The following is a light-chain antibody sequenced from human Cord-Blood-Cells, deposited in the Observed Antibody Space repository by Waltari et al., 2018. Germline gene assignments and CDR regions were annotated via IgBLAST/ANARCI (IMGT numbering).Light chain of an antibody. J-gene: IGLJ2*01. V-gene: IGLV2-14*01. Sequence: QSALTQPASVSGSPGQSITISCTGTSSDVGGYNYVSWYQQHPGKAPKLMIYDVSNRPSGVSNLFSGSKSGNTASLPISGLQAEGEADYYCSSYTSSSTVVFGGGTKLTVL. CDR1: SSDVGGYNY. CDR3: SSYTSSSTVV. CDR2: DVS.